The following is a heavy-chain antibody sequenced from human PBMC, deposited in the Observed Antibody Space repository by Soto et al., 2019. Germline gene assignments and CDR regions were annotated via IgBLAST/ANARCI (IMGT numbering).Heavy chain of an antibody. J-gene: IGHJ4*02. CDR1: GGSISSSSYY. Sequence: PSETLSLTCTVSGGSISSSSYYWGWIRQPPGKGLEWIGSIYYSGSTYYNPSLKSRVTISVDTSKNQFSLKLSSVTAADTAVYYCARHLDSSLVDYWGQGTLVTVSS. CDR2: IYYSGST. CDR3: ARHLDSSLVDY. V-gene: IGHV4-39*01. D-gene: IGHD6-6*01.